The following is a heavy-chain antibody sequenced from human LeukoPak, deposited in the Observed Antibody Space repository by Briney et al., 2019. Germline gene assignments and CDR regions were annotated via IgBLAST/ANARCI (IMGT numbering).Heavy chain of an antibody. CDR1: GGSFSDYY. D-gene: IGHD3-10*01. Sequence: SETLSLTCAVYGGSFSDYYWSWIRQSPGKGLEWIGEVNHSGSTNYNPSLKSRVTISIDTSKNQFSLKLSSVTAADTAVYYCARVGSGLSAFDYWGPGILVTVSS. CDR2: VNHSGST. J-gene: IGHJ4*02. CDR3: ARVGSGLSAFDY. V-gene: IGHV4-34*01.